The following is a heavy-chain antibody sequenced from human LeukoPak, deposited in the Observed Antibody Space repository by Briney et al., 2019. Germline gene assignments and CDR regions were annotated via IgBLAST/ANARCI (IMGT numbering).Heavy chain of an antibody. CDR2: ISSSGDST. D-gene: IGHD1-20*01. V-gene: IGHV3-23*01. J-gene: IGHJ4*02. CDR1: GLTFSNYV. CDR3: AKRSASFLTFDY. Sequence: GGSLRLSCAASGLTFSNYVMNWVRQAPGKGLEWVSIISSSGDSTYYADSVKGRFTISRDNSKNTLYLQMDSLRAEDTAVYYCAKRSASFLTFDYWGQGTLVTVSS.